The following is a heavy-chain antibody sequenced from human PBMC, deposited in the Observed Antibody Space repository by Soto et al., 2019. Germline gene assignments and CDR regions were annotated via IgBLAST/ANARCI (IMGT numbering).Heavy chain of an antibody. CDR2: ISSTTNYI. CDR1: GFTFSRYS. CDR3: ARESEDLTSNFDY. J-gene: IGHJ4*02. Sequence: LSCAASGFTFSRYSMNCVRQAPGKGLEWVSSISSTTNYIYYADSMKGRFTVSRDNAKNSVYLDMNSLSAEDTAVYYCARESEDLTSNFDYWGQGTLVTVSS. V-gene: IGHV3-21*01.